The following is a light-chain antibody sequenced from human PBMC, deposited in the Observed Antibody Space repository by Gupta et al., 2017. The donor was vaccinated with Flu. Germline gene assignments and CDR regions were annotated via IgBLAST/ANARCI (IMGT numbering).Light chain of an antibody. J-gene: IGLJ3*02. CDR2: DVS. V-gene: IGLV2-14*04. CDR3: SSYTSSSIFWV. CDR1: SSDVGGYNY. Sequence: ITISCTGTSSDVGGYNYVSWYQQHPGKAPKLMIYDVSNRPSGVSNRFSGSKSGNTASLTISGLQAEDEADYYCSSYTSSSIFWVFGGGTKLTVL.